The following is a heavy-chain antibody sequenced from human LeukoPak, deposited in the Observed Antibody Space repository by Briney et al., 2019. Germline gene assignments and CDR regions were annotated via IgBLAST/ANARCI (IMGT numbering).Heavy chain of an antibody. CDR2: IYHSGTT. Sequence: SGTLSLTCAVSGGSIGSGYWWSWVRQPPGKGLEWIGEIYHSGTTNYNPSLKSRVTISVDKSKNQFSLKLSSVTAADTAVYYCARDYYGSGRSGYYYYMDVWGKGTTVTTSS. J-gene: IGHJ6*03. CDR3: ARDYYGSGRSGYYYYMDV. V-gene: IGHV4-4*02. CDR1: GGSIGSGYW. D-gene: IGHD3-10*01.